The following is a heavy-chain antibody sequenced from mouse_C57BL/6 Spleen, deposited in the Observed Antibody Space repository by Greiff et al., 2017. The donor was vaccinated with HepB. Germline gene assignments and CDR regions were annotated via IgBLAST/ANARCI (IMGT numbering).Heavy chain of an antibody. CDR1: GFTFSDAW. Sequence: EVKLMESGGGLVQPGGSMKLSCAASGFTFSDAWMDWVRQSPEKGLEWVAEIRNKANNHATYYAESVKGRFTISRDDSKSSVYLQMNSLRAEDTGIYYCTRSYSNYEGRFAYWGQGTLVTVSA. J-gene: IGHJ3*01. CDR2: IRNKANNHAT. D-gene: IGHD2-5*01. CDR3: TRSYSNYEGRFAY. V-gene: IGHV6-6*01.